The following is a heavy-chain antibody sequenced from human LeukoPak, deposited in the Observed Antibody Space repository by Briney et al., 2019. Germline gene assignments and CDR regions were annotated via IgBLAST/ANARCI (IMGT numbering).Heavy chain of an antibody. V-gene: IGHV4-4*02. CDR1: GGSISSSNW. CDR3: AAALYSSSWYGAYWFDP. Sequence: SESLSLTCAVSGGSISSSNWWSWVRQPPGKGLEWIGEIYHSGSTNYNPSLKSRVTISVDTSKNQFSLKLSSVTAADTAVYYCAAALYSSSWYGAYWFDPWGQGTLVTVSS. D-gene: IGHD6-13*01. J-gene: IGHJ5*02. CDR2: IYHSGST.